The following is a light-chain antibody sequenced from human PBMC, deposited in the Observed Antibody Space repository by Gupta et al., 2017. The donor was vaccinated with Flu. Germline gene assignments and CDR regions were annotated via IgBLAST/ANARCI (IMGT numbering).Light chain of an antibody. Sequence: QSALTQPASVSGSPGQSLTISCTGASSDIGAYNYVSWYQQHPGKPPKLLIYEVSYRPSGISDRFSGSKSANTASLTISGLQAEDEADYYCSSYTGSVTVFGGGTKLTVL. CDR3: SSYTGSVTV. V-gene: IGLV2-14*01. CDR1: SSDIGAYNY. J-gene: IGLJ2*01. CDR2: EVS.